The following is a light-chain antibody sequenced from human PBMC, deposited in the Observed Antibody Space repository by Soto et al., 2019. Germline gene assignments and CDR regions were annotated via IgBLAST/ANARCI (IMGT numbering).Light chain of an antibody. V-gene: IGKV1-39*01. J-gene: IGKJ5*01. CDR2: AAS. CDR1: QRISSL. Sequence: IKMTQSPSSLSASVGGGVTITSRASQRISSLLNWYQQKPGKAPNLLTYAASNLQSGVPSRFSGSGSGTECTLTITSLQPEDVATYYCQQHGQWPITFGQGTRLEIK. CDR3: QQHGQWPIT.